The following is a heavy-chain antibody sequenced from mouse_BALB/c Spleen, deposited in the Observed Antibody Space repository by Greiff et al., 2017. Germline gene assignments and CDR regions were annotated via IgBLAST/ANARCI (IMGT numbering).Heavy chain of an antibody. V-gene: IGHV1-67*01. CDR1: GYTFTDYA. CDR2: ISTYYGNT. CDR3: ARSGSTLYAMDY. Sequence: VQLQQSGPELVRPGVSVKISCKGSGYTFTDYAMHWVKQSHAKSLEWIGVISTYYGNTNYNQKFKGKATMTVDKSSSTAYMELARLTSEDSAIYYCARSGSTLYAMDYWGQGTSVTVSS. J-gene: IGHJ4*01. D-gene: IGHD1-1*01.